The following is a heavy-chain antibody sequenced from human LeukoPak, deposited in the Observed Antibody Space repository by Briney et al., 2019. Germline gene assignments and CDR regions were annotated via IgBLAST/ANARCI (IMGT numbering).Heavy chain of an antibody. V-gene: IGHV3-30*02. J-gene: IGHJ3*02. CDR1: GFTFSRYG. Sequence: QSGGSLRLSCEASGFTFSRYGMSWVRQAPGKGLEWVAFIRYDGSNKYYADSVKGRFTISRDNSKNTLYLQMNSLRAEDTAVYYCAKRAYDILTGYPIQDAFDIWGQGTMVTVSS. D-gene: IGHD3-9*01. CDR2: IRYDGSNK. CDR3: AKRAYDILTGYPIQDAFDI.